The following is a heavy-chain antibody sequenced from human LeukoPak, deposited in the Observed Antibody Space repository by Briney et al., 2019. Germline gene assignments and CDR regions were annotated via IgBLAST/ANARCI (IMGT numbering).Heavy chain of an antibody. V-gene: IGHV3-30*18. CDR2: ISNDVGNK. CDR3: AKDRGSGYLDY. J-gene: IGHJ4*02. D-gene: IGHD6-19*01. Sequence: PGGSLRLSCAASGFTFSSYGMHWVRQAPGKGLEWVAVISNDVGNKYYAGSVKGRFTISRDNSKNTLYLQMNSLRAEDTAVYYCAKDRGSGYLDYWGQGTLVTVSS. CDR1: GFTFSSYG.